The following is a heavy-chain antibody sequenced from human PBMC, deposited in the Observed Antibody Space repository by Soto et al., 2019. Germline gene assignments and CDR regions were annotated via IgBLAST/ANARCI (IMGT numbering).Heavy chain of an antibody. V-gene: IGHV4-4*02. Sequence: QVQLQESGPGLVKPSGSLSLTCAVSGVSISSHDWWTWVRPPPGQGLEWIGESHQSGNTNYNSSLERRITTSLDEFKNLCSLKLTSVTDADTDVYYCATRDSSRFYWGQGTLVTVSS. CDR2: SHQSGNT. D-gene: IGHD6-19*01. J-gene: IGHJ4*02. CDR3: ATRDSSRFY. CDR1: GVSISSHDW.